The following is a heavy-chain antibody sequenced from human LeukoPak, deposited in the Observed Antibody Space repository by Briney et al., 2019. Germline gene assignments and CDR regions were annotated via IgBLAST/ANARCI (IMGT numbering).Heavy chain of an antibody. CDR2: INPNSGGT. Sequence: ASVKVSCKASGYTFTGYYMHWVRQAPGQGLEWMGWINPNSGGTNYAQKFQGRVTMTRDTSISTAYMELSRLRSDDTAVYYCARGPYDNLTGYPMYYFDYWGQGTLVTVSS. CDR3: ARGPYDNLTGYPMYYFDY. CDR1: GYTFTGYY. D-gene: IGHD3-9*01. J-gene: IGHJ4*02. V-gene: IGHV1-2*02.